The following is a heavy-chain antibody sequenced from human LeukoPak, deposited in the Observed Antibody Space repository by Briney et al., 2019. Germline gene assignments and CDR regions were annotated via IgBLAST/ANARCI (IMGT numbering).Heavy chain of an antibody. CDR2: FDPEDGET. CDR1: GYTLTELS. Sequence: GASVKVSCKVSGYTLTELSMHWVRQAPGKGLEWMGGFDPEDGETIYAQKFQGRVTMTRNTSISTAYMELSSLRSEDTAVYYCAKVPKPTRYFDWLSPPPLDYWGQGTLVTVSS. J-gene: IGHJ4*02. CDR3: AKVPKPTRYFDWLSPPPLDY. V-gene: IGHV1-24*01. D-gene: IGHD3-9*01.